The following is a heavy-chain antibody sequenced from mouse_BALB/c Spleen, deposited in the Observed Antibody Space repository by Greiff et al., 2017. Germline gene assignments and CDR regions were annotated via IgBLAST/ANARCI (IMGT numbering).Heavy chain of an antibody. CDR1: GYSITSGYY. J-gene: IGHJ1*01. CDR3: AREATVVARNWYFDV. CDR2: ISYDGSN. Sequence: EVQLQESGPGLVKPSQSLSLTCSVTGYSITSGYYWNWIRQFPGNKLEWMGYISYDGSNNYNPSLKNRISITRDTSKNKFFLKLNSVTTEDTATYYCAREATVVARNWYFDVWGAGTTVTVSS. D-gene: IGHD1-1*01. V-gene: IGHV3-6*02.